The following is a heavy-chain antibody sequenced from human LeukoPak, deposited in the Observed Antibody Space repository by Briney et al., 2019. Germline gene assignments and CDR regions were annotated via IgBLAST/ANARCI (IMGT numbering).Heavy chain of an antibody. J-gene: IGHJ6*02. Sequence: PGGSLRLSCAASGFTLNSYSMSWVRQAPGKGLEWVANIKQDGSEKYYVDSVKGRFTISRDNAKNSLYLQMNSLRAEDTAVYYCARDRGQWLVSEYYGMDVWGQGTTVTVSS. CDR2: IKQDGSEK. CDR1: GFTLNSYS. V-gene: IGHV3-7*01. D-gene: IGHD6-19*01. CDR3: ARDRGQWLVSEYYGMDV.